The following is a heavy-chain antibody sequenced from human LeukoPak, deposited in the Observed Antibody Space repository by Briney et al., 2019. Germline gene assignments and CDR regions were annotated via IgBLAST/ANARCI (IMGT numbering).Heavy chain of an antibody. CDR2: ISSSGSGGNT. CDR1: GVTLSSYA. D-gene: IGHD1-26*01. V-gene: IGHV3-23*01. CDR3: PKESRVGVSYCYFDL. J-gene: IGHJ2*01. Sequence: GGSLRLSRAASGVTLSSYAMSWARQAPGKGLEWVSGISSSGSGGNTYYAHSVKGRFTISRDSAKNTLFLHMNTLRADDTAIYYCPKESRVGVSYCYFDLWGRGTLVTVSS.